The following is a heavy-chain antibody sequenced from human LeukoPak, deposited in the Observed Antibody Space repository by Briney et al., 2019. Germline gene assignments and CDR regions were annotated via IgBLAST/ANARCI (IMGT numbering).Heavy chain of an antibody. V-gene: IGHV1-69*01. Sequence: EASVTVSCTASVGTFSSYAISWVRQAPGQGLEWMGGIIPIFGTANYAQKFQGRVTITADESTSTAYMELSSLRSEDTAVYYCAREADGGRFDPWGQGTLVTVSS. CDR3: AREADGGRFDP. CDR1: VGTFSSYA. D-gene: IGHD4-23*01. J-gene: IGHJ5*02. CDR2: IIPIFGTA.